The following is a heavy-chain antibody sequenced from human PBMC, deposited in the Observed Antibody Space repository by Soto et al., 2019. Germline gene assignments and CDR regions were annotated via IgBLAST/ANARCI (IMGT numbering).Heavy chain of an antibody. CDR3: ARGVAAAGDYYGMDV. V-gene: IGHV1-8*01. J-gene: IGHJ6*02. CDR2: MNPNSGNT. CDR1: GYTFTSYD. D-gene: IGHD6-13*01. Sequence: GASVKVSCKASGYTFTSYDINWVRQATGQGLELMGWMNPNSGNTGYAQKFQGRVTMTRNTSISTAYMELSSLRSEDTAVYYCARGVAAAGDYYGMDVWGQGTTVTVSS.